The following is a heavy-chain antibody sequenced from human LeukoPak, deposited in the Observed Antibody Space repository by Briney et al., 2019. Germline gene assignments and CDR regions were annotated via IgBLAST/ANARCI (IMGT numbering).Heavy chain of an antibody. CDR2: INPNNGGT. D-gene: IGHD4/OR15-4a*01. J-gene: IGHJ4*02. CDR1: GYTFTVYN. V-gene: IGHV1-2*02. Sequence: ASVKVSCKASGYTFTVYNIHWVRQAPGQGLEWMGWINPNNGGTNYAQKFQGRVTVTRDTSITTAYMELSRLRSDDTAVYYCALHPRYGASGEDYWGQGTLVTVSS. CDR3: ALHPRYGASGEDY.